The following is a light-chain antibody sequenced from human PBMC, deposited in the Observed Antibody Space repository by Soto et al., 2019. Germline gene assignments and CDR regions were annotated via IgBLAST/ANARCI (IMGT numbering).Light chain of an antibody. CDR2: EVS. CDR1: SSDVGGYNY. J-gene: IGLJ2*01. V-gene: IGLV2-14*01. Sequence: QSALTQPASVSGSPGQSITISCTGTSSDVGGYNYVSWYQQHPGKAPKFMIYEVSNRPSGVSNRFSGSKSGNTASLTISGLQAEDEADYYCSSYTSSSTXVVXGGGTKLTXL. CDR3: SSYTSSSTXVV.